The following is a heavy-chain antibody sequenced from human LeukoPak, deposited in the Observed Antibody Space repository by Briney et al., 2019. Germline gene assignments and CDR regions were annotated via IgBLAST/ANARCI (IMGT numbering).Heavy chain of an antibody. CDR1: GYTFTNYG. CDR3: ARDRWSSSSSEGALDI. CDR2: ISAYNGNK. V-gene: IGHV1-18*01. J-gene: IGHJ3*02. D-gene: IGHD6-6*01. Sequence: ASVKVSCKASGYTFTNYGISWVRQAPGQGLDWIGWISAYNGNKVYAQELQGRVTMTTNTSTSTAYMELRSLRSDDTAVYYCARDRWSSSSSEGALDICGQGKMLTASS.